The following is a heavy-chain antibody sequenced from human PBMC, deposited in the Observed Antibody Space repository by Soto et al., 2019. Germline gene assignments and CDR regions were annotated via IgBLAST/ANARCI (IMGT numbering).Heavy chain of an antibody. J-gene: IGHJ3*01. CDR1: GDSISSGDYY. D-gene: IGHD1-1*01. CDR3: VRGQNTIVLAFDL. CDR2: INYSGST. Sequence: SETLSLTCTVSGDSISSGDYYWSWIRQPPGKGLEWLGYINYSGSTYYNPSLKSRVIISLDASRTQFFLNLTSVTAADTAVYYCVRGQNTIVLAFDLWGQGTMVTVSS. V-gene: IGHV4-30-4*01.